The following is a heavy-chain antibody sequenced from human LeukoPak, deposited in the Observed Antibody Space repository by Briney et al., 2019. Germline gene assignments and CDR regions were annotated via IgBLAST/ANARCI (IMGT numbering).Heavy chain of an antibody. V-gene: IGHV1-69*04. D-gene: IGHD3-3*01. CDR3: AREGYDFWSGYRLFHLNVGYHHYYYYYMDV. Sequence: GASVKVSCKASGGTFSSYAISWVRQAPGQGLEWMGRIIPILGITNYAQKFQDRVTITADKSTSTAYMELSSLRSEDTAVYYCAREGYDFWSGYRLFHLNVGYHHYYYYYMDVWGKGTTVTVSS. CDR1: GGTFSSYA. J-gene: IGHJ6*03. CDR2: IIPILGIT.